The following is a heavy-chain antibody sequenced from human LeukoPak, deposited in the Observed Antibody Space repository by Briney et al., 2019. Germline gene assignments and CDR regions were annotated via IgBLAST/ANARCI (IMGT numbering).Heavy chain of an antibody. D-gene: IGHD5-18*01. J-gene: IGHJ4*02. V-gene: IGHV1-2*02. CDR1: GYTFTGYY. CDR3: ARDLQIDTANPGVSGVPDY. CDR2: INPNSGGT. Sequence: ASVKVSCKASGYTFTGYYMHWVRQAPGQGLEWMGWINPNSGGTNYAQKFQGRVTMTRDTSISTAYMELSRLRSDDTAVYYCARDLQIDTANPGVSGVPDYWGQGTLVTVSS.